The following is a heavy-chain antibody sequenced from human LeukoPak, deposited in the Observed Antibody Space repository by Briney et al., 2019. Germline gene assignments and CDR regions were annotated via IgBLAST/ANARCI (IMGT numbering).Heavy chain of an antibody. Sequence: SETLSLTCTVSGGSLSSGDYYWSWIRRPPGKGLEWIGYIYYSGSTYYNPSLKSRVTISVDTSKNQFSLKLSSVTAADTAVYYCARDKLTGVLDYWGQGTLVTVSS. J-gene: IGHJ4*02. V-gene: IGHV4-30-4*08. CDR3: ARDKLTGVLDY. D-gene: IGHD7-27*01. CDR2: IYYSGST. CDR1: GGSLSSGDYY.